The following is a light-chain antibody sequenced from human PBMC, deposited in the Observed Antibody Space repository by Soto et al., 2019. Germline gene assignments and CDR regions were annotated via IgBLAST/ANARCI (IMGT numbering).Light chain of an antibody. CDR3: QQYENYWT. V-gene: IGKV1-5*01. Sequence: DIQMTQSPSSVSASLRDRATITCRASQSIRYWLAWYQHKSGKAPKLLIYDASNLDSGVPSRFSGSGSGTEFSLTISNLQPDDCATYYCQQYENYWTFGQGTKVDI. CDR2: DAS. J-gene: IGKJ1*01. CDR1: QSIRYW.